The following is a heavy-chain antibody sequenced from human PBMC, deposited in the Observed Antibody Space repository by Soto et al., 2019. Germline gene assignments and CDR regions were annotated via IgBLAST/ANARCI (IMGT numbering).Heavy chain of an antibody. D-gene: IGHD3-16*02. CDR2: IIPNIGSA. J-gene: IGHJ4*02. V-gene: IGHV1-69*10. CDR1: GFTFSAYY. CDR3: ARGRDDYVWGSYRSLSPVFDY. Sequence: SVKVSCKASGFTFSAYYIYWVRQAPGQGLEWIGWIIPNIGSANYAQKFQGRVTITADTSTSTAYMELSSLRSEDTAVYYCARGRDDYVWGSYRSLSPVFDYWGQGTLVTVSS.